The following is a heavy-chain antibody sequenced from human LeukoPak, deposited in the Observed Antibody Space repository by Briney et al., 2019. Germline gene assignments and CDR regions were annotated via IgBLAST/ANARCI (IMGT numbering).Heavy chain of an antibody. Sequence: QPGGSLRLSCAVSGFSFSNDWMHWVRRAPGKGLLWVSRISADGTTTNYADSVKGRFTISRDNAKNTLYLQMNSLRAEDTALYYCVSGNDPDYVWGTYRLDAFDIWGEGTMVIVSS. CDR2: ISADGTTT. J-gene: IGHJ3*02. V-gene: IGHV3-74*01. CDR3: VSGNDPDYVWGTYRLDAFDI. D-gene: IGHD3-16*02. CDR1: GFSFSNDW.